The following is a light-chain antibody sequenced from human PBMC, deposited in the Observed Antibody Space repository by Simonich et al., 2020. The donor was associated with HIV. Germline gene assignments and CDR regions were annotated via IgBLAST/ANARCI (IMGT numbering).Light chain of an antibody. CDR2: WAS. CDR1: QSVLFSSNHKNY. CDR3: QQYYSTPLT. J-gene: IGKJ4*01. Sequence: DIVMTQSPDSLDVSLGERATINCKSSQSVLFSSNHKNYLAWYQQKPGQPPKLLLYWASTRESGVPDRFSGSGSGTDFTLTISSLQAEDVAVYYCQQYYSTPLTFGGGTKVEIK. V-gene: IGKV4-1*01.